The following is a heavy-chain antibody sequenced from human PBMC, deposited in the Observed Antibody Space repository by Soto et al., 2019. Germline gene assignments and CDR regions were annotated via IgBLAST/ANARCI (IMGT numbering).Heavy chain of an antibody. CDR2: IYYSGST. J-gene: IGHJ6*02. CDR3: ARSAYCSSTSCYKTKYYYYYGMDV. V-gene: IGHV4-31*03. CDR1: GGSISSGGYY. D-gene: IGHD2-2*02. Sequence: KPSETLSLTCTVSGGSISSGGYYWSWIRQHPGKGLEWIGYIYYSGSTYYNPSLKSRVTISVDTSKNQFSLKLSSVTAADTAVYYCARSAYCSSTSCYKTKYYYYYGMDVWGQGTTVTVSS.